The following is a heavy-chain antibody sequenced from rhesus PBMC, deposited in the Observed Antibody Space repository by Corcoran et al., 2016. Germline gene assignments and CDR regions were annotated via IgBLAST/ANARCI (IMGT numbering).Heavy chain of an antibody. Sequence: QVQLQESGPGLVKPSETLSLTCSVSGGSISSGYYYWSWTRQPPRKGLDWIGYITYSGSTSYNPSLQSRGTISRDTSKNQYSLKLSSVTAADTAVYYCARDQPNKGFDVWGPGVLVTFSS. CDR1: GGSISSGYYY. V-gene: IGHV4-122*02. D-gene: IGHD1-20*01. CDR3: ARDQPNKGFDV. CDR2: ITYSGST. J-gene: IGHJ5-1*01.